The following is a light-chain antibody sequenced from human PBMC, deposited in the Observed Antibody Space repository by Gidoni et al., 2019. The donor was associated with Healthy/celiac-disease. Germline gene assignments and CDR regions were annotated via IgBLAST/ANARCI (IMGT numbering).Light chain of an antibody. J-gene: IGLJ3*02. V-gene: IGLV2-23*01. CDR2: EGS. Sequence: QSALNPPASVSGSPGQSITISCTGTSSDVGSCNLVSWYQQPPGKAPKLMIYEGSKRPSGVSNRFSGSKSGNTASLTIAGLQAEDEADYYCCSYAGSSTSVFGGGTKLTVL. CDR3: CSYAGSSTSV. CDR1: SSDVGSCNL.